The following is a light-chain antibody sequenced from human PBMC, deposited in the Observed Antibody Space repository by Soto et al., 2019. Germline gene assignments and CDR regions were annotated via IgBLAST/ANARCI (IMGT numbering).Light chain of an antibody. CDR1: QSVSSSY. CDR2: GAS. V-gene: IGKV3-20*01. CDR3: QQYGTSPIT. J-gene: IGKJ4*01. Sequence: IVLTQSPGTLSLSPGERATLSCRASQSVSSSYLSWYQQKPGQAPRLLIYGASSRATGIPDRFSASGSGTEFTLIISRLAPEDFAVNYCQQYGTSPITFGGGTKVEIK.